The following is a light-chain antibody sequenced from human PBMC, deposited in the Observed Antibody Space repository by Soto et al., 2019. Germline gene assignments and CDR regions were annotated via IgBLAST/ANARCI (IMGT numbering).Light chain of an antibody. J-gene: IGKJ4*01. Sequence: DIQLTQSPSTLSASVGDRVIITCRASQSISSWLAWYQHKPGKAPKVLIYDASSLESGVPSRFSGSGSGTEFTLTISSLQPDDFATYYCQQYDSYSLAFGGRTKVDIK. CDR1: QSISSW. CDR3: QQYDSYSLA. V-gene: IGKV1-5*01. CDR2: DAS.